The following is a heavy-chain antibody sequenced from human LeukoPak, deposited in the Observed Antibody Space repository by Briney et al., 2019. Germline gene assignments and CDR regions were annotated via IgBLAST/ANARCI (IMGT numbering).Heavy chain of an antibody. CDR1: GDSISSSGYY. CDR2: IHYTGGP. D-gene: IGHD2-15*01. V-gene: IGHV4-39*07. J-gene: IGHJ5*02. CDR3: ARNARVSYCSGGSCYSRWFDP. Sequence: PSETLSLTCNVSGDSISSSGYYWGWIRQPPGKGLEWIADIHYTGGPYYNPSLKSRVTMSVDTSKNQFSLKLSSVTAADTAVYYCARNARVSYCSGGSCYSRWFDPWGQGTLVTVSS.